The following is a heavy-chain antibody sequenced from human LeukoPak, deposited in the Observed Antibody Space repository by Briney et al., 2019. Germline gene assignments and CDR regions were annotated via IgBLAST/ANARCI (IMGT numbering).Heavy chain of an antibody. CDR1: GYTLIELS. D-gene: IGHD6-19*01. V-gene: IGHV1-24*01. Sequence: GASVKVSCKVSGYTLIELSMHWVRQAPGKGLEWMGGFDPEDGETIYAQKFQGRVTMTEDTSTDTAYMELSSLRSEDTAVYYCATVSSGWYDPREGVWFDPWGQGTLVTVSS. J-gene: IGHJ5*02. CDR3: ATVSSGWYDPREGVWFDP. CDR2: FDPEDGET.